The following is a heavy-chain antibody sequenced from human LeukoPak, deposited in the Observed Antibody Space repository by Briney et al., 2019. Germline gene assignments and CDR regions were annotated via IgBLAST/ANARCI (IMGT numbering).Heavy chain of an antibody. CDR2: INQSGST. J-gene: IGHJ6*02. V-gene: IGHV4-34*01. Sequence: SETLSLTCAVYRGSFSGYYWRWIRQPPGKGLEWIGEINQSGSTNYNPSLKSRVTISVDTSKKQFSLKLSSVTAADTAVYYCARVPVVPAAIYYYYYGMDVWGQGTTVTVSS. D-gene: IGHD2-2*01. CDR3: ARVPVVPAAIYYYYYGMDV. CDR1: RGSFSGYY.